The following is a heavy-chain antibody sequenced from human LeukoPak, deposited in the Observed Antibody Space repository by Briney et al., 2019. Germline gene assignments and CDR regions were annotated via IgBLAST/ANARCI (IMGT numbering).Heavy chain of an antibody. J-gene: IGHJ4*02. CDR1: GFTFSSYA. D-gene: IGHD2-2*03. V-gene: IGHV3-23*01. CDR3: AKAMEIVVVPAAMVDY. Sequence: GGSLRLSCAASGFTFSSYAMSWVRQAPGKGLEWASAISGSGGSTYYADSVKGRFTISRDNSKNTLYLQMNSLRAEDTAVYYCAKAMEIVVVPAAMVDYWGQGTLVTVSS. CDR2: ISGSGGST.